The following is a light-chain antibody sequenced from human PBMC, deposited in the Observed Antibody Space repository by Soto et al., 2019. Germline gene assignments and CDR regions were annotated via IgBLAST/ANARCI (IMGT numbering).Light chain of an antibody. Sequence: DIQMNQSPSSLSASVGARVTITCQASQDISNYLNWYQQKPGKAPKLLIYDASNLETGVPSRFSGSGSGTDFTFTISSLQPEGIATYYCQQYDNLPTFGQGTRLEIK. J-gene: IGKJ5*01. CDR3: QQYDNLPT. V-gene: IGKV1-33*01. CDR2: DAS. CDR1: QDISNY.